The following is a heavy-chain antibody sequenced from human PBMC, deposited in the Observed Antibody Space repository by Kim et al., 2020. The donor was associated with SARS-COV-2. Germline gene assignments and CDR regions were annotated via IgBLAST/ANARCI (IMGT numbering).Heavy chain of an antibody. CDR2: IYSGGST. Sequence: GGSLRLSCAASGFTVSSNYMSWVRQAPGKGLEWVSVIYSGGSTYYADSVKGRFTISRDNSKNTLYLQMNSLRAEDTAVYYCARDSPDPGLFSTRWGQGTLVTVSS. J-gene: IGHJ4*02. V-gene: IGHV3-53*01. CDR1: GFTVSSNY. CDR3: ARDSPDPGLFSTR.